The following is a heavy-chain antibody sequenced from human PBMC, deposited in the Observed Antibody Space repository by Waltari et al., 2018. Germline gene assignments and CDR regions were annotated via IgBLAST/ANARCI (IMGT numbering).Heavy chain of an antibody. V-gene: IGHV1-69*01. CDR3: ARAPLQNIAVAATPADY. J-gene: IGHJ4*02. D-gene: IGHD6-19*01. CDR2: IIPSFGTA. Sequence: QVQLVQSGAEVKKPGSSVKVSCKASGGTFSSYAISWVRQAPGQGLEWMGGIIPSFGTANYAQKFQGRGTITADESTSTAYMELSSLRSEDTAVYYCARAPLQNIAVAATPADYWGQGTLVTVSS. CDR1: GGTFSSYA.